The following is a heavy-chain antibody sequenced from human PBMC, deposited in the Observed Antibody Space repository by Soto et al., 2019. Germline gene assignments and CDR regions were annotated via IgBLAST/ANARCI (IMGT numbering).Heavy chain of an antibody. CDR2: IYHGGNI. V-gene: IGHV4-4*02. CDR1: GDSINSTDW. D-gene: IGHD6-13*01. J-gene: IGHJ4*02. Sequence: SETLSLTCAVSGDSINSTDWWNWVRQSPGKGLEWIGEIYHGGNIYYNPSLQSRLSISRDTPKNQFSLKLTSVTAADTAVYYCARRIPTAGLFDYWGQGTLVTVSS. CDR3: ARRIPTAGLFDY.